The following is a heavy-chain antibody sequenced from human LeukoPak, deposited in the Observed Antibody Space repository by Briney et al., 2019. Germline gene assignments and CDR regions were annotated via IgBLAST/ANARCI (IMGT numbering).Heavy chain of an antibody. J-gene: IGHJ3*01. CDR2: TYYRSKWYY. CDR3: ARGFALDF. V-gene: IGHV6-1*01. Sequence: SQTLSLTCDISGDTVTSNSAAWNWIRQSPSRGLEWLGRTYYRSKWYYDYAVSVKSRITISPDTSKNQFSLQLNSVTADDTAVYYCARGFALDFWGQGTMVTVSS. CDR1: GDTVTSNSAA.